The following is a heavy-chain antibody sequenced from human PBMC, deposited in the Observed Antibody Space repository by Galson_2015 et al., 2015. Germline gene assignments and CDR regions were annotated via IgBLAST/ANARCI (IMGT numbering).Heavy chain of an antibody. Sequence: CKVSGYTLTELSMHWVRQAPGKGLEWMGGFDPEDGETIYAQKFQGRVTMTEDTSTDTAYMELSSLRSEDTAVYYCATDSAIVVVPAAMRDKYYMDVWGKGTTVTVSS. D-gene: IGHD2-2*01. CDR3: ATDSAIVVVPAAMRDKYYMDV. V-gene: IGHV1-24*01. CDR1: GYTLTELS. CDR2: FDPEDGET. J-gene: IGHJ6*03.